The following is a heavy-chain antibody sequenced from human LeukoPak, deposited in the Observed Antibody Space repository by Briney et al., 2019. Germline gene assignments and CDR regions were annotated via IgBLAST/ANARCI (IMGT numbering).Heavy chain of an antibody. V-gene: IGHV4-39*07. CDR2: IYYSGST. Sequence: SQTLSLTCTVSGGSISSGDYYWGWIRQPPGKGLEWIGSIYYSGSTYYNPSLKSRVTISVDTSKNQFSLKLSSVTAADTAVYYCARGPVTYGSGSRAYYFDYWGQGTLVTVSS. D-gene: IGHD3-10*01. J-gene: IGHJ4*02. CDR1: GGSISSGDYY. CDR3: ARGPVTYGSGSRAYYFDY.